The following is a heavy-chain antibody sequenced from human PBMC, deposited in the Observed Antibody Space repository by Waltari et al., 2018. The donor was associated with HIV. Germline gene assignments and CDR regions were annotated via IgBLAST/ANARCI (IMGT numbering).Heavy chain of an antibody. CDR2: FSNDGSEK. Sequence: QVQLVESGGGVVPPGRSLRLSCAASGFTFNTYALHWVRQVPGKGMEWVAEFSNDGSEKHNEDSGKGRFTISRDNAKNTVYLQLSSLRAEDTAAYYCAKDVRYWDGLFYVGHDAFDVWGQGTMVTVSS. CDR3: AKDVRYWDGLFYVGHDAFDV. D-gene: IGHD3-3*01. V-gene: IGHV3-30-3*02. J-gene: IGHJ3*01. CDR1: GFTFNTYA.